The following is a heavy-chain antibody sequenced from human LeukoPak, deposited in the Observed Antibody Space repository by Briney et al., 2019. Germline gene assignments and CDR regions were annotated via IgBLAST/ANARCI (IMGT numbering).Heavy chain of an antibody. CDR2: IYYSGST. D-gene: IGHD1-14*01. CDR1: GGSISRYY. J-gene: IGHJ3*02. CDR3: ASDITGTTKYAFDI. V-gene: IGHV4-59*08. Sequence: SETLSLTCTVSGGSISRYYWSWIRQPPGKGLERIGYIYYSGSTNYNPSLKSRVTISVDTSKNQFSLKLSSVTAADTAIYYCASDITGTTKYAFDIWGQGTMVTVSS.